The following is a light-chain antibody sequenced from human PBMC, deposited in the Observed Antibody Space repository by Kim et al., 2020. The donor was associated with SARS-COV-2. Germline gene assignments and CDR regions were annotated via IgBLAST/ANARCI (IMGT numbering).Light chain of an antibody. CDR2: GKN. Sequence: SSELTQDPAVSVALGQTVRITCQGDSLRSYYASWYQQKPGQAPVLVIYGKNNRPSGIPDRFSGSSSGNTASLTITAAQAEDEAYYYCNSRDSRGNHWVFG. CDR3: NSRDSRGNHWV. V-gene: IGLV3-19*01. J-gene: IGLJ3*02. CDR1: SLRSYY.